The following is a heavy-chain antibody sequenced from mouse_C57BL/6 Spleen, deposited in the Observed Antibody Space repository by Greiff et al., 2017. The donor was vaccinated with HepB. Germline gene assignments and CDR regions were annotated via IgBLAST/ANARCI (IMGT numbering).Heavy chain of an antibody. CDR1: GYTFTSYW. D-gene: IGHD1-1*01. CDR2: INPSSGYT. CDR3: ASGYGSRGYAMDY. V-gene: IGHV1-7*01. Sequence: QVQLKQSGAELAKPGASVKLSCKASGYTFTSYWMHWVKQRPGQGLEWIGYINPSSGYTKYNQKFKDKATLTADKSSSTAYMQLSSLTYEDSAVYYCASGYGSRGYAMDYWGQGTSVTVSS. J-gene: IGHJ4*01.